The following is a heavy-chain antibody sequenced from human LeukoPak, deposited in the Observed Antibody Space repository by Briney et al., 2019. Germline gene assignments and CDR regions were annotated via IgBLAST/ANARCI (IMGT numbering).Heavy chain of an antibody. D-gene: IGHD4-17*01. V-gene: IGHV4-34*01. CDR1: GGSFSDFH. CDR2: INHSGNT. CDR3: ARGKVTRDWYFDL. J-gene: IGHJ2*01. Sequence: SETLSLTCTVYGGSFSDFHWSWIRLPPGKGLEWIGEINHSGNTNYNPSLKSRVTVSIDTSKNQFSLKLSSVTAADTAVYYCARGKVTRDWYFDLWGRGTLVTVSS.